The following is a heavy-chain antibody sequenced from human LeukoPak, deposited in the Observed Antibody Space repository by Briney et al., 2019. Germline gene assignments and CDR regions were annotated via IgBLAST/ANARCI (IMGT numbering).Heavy chain of an antibody. CDR3: ANWGGDNWNDEKLDY. Sequence: GASVKVSCKASGYTFTSYYMHWVRQAPGQGLEWMGIINPSGGSTSYAQKFQGRVTMTRDTSTSTVYMELSSLRSEDTAVYYCANWGGDNWNDEKLDYWGQGTLVTVSS. CDR2: INPSGGST. CDR1: GYTFTSYY. V-gene: IGHV1-46*01. J-gene: IGHJ4*02. D-gene: IGHD1-20*01.